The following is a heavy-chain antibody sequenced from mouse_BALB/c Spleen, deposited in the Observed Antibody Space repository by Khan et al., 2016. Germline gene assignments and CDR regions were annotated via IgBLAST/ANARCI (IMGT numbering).Heavy chain of an antibody. CDR2: IRSKSNTHAT. CDR1: GFTFSDAW. Sequence: EVKLEESGGGLVQPGGSMNLSCAASGFTFSDAWMDWVRQSPEKGLEWVAEIRSKSNTHATYYAESVQRKFTISRYDSRSSVYLQMNSLSAEESGTDFSRSVYFDYWGQGTTRTVSS. J-gene: IGHJ2*01. V-gene: IGHV6-6*01. CDR3: RSVYFDY.